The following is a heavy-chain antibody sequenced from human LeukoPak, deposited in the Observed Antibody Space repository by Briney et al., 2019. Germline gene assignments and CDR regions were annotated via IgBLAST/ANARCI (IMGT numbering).Heavy chain of an antibody. D-gene: IGHD3-22*01. J-gene: IGHJ4*02. CDR2: IYPGDSET. CDR3: ARALYYDTSGYYSDS. V-gene: IGHV5-51*01. CDR1: GYTFTNYW. Sequence: GESLKISCKGSGYTFTNYWIGWVRQMPGQGLEWMGLIYPGDSETKYSPSFQGQVTISADKSITTAYLQWSSLKASDTAMYFCARALYYDTSGYYSDSWGQGTLVTVSS.